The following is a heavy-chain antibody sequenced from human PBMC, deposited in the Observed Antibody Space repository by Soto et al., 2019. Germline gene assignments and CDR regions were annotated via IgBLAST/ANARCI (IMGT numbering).Heavy chain of an antibody. CDR3: AKGGRQWLVTSVFNY. Sequence: VQLVESGGGVVQPGWSLRLSCAASGFTFSDYAMHWVRQATGKGLEWVAVVSHDGRNTHYADSVKGRFTISRDSSKNTVSLEMTSRRAEDTAVYYCAKGGRQWLVTSVFNYWGQGALVTVSS. CDR1: GFTFSDYA. V-gene: IGHV3-30*18. CDR2: VSHDGRNT. D-gene: IGHD6-19*01. J-gene: IGHJ4*02.